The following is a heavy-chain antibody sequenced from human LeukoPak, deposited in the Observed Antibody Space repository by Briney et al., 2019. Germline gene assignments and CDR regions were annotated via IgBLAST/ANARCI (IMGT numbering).Heavy chain of an antibody. CDR1: GFTVSSYAM. Sequence: GSLRLSCAASGFTVSSYAMRWVRQPPGKGLEWIWEIYRNGNTNYNPSLKSRVTISVAKYKNQFSLKLSSVTAADTAVYYCARTFYYTSGSYSLDYWGQGTLVTVSS. CDR3: ARTFYYTSGSYSLDY. J-gene: IGHJ4*02. D-gene: IGHD3-10*01. V-gene: IGHV4-4*02. CDR2: IYRNGNT.